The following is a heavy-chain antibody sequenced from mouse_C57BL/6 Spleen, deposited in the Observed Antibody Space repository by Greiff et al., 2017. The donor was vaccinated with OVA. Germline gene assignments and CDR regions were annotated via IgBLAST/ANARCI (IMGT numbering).Heavy chain of an antibody. Sequence: QVQLQQPGAELVRPGASVTLSCKASGYTFTDYELHWVKQTPVHGLEWIGAIDPETGGTAYNQKFKGKAILTADKSTSTAYMELRSLTSEDSAIYYCTRKDIYDGNFFDYWGQGTTLTVSS. J-gene: IGHJ2*01. CDR1: GYTFTDYE. CDR2: IDPETGGT. CDR3: TRKDIYDGNFFDY. V-gene: IGHV1-15*01. D-gene: IGHD2-1*01.